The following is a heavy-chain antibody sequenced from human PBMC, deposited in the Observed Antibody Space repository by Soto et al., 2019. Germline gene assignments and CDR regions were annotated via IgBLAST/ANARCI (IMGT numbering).Heavy chain of an antibody. CDR1: GGTFSSLD. CDR2: ISAYNGNT. D-gene: IGHD6-6*01. V-gene: IGHV1-18*04. J-gene: IGHJ6*02. CDR3: ARDQGGSSWWLRYYYGMDV. Sequence: GASVKVSCKASGGTFSSLDINWVRQAPGQGLEWMGGISAYNGNTNYAQKLQGRVTMTTDTSTSTAYMELRSLRSDDTAVYYCARDQGGSSWWLRYYYGMDVWGQGTTVTVSS.